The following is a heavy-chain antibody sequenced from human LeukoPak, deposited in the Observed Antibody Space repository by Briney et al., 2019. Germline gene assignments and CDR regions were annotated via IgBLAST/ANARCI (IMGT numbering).Heavy chain of an antibody. CDR2: IGTAGDT. V-gene: IGHV3-13*01. CDR1: GFTFSSYD. D-gene: IGHD1-1*01. J-gene: IGHJ5*02. CDR3: ARGRLETGWFDP. Sequence: HPGRSLRLSCAASGFTFSSYDMHWVRQATGKGLEWVSAIGTAGDTYHPGSVKGRFTISRENAKNSLYLQMNSLRAGDTAVYYCARGRLETGWFDPWGQGTLVTVSS.